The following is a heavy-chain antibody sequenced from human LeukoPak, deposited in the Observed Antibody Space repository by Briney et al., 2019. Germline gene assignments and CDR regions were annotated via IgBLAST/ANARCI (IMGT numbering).Heavy chain of an antibody. CDR1: GFTFNTYA. J-gene: IGHJ5*02. V-gene: IGHV3-23*01. CDR3: AKGFSVTMGA. CDR2: MSGSGGSI. Sequence: GGSLRLSCAASGFTFNTYAMSWVRQAPGKGLEWVSGMSGSGGSISYADSVKGRFTISRDNSKNTLYLHMNSLRAEDTAVYYCAKGFSVTMGAWGQGTLVTVSS. D-gene: IGHD4-17*01.